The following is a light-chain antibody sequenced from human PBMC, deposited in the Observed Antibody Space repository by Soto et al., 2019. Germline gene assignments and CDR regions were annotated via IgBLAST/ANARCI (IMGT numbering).Light chain of an antibody. Sequence: NFLLTQPLSVSDSPGKTVTISCTRSSGSIASGYVQWYQQRPGRAPTSLIYEDNQRPSGVPDRFSGSIDTSSNSAPLTISGLKTEDEADSYCQSYHSSYPYVFGTGTKVTVL. CDR1: SGSIASGY. V-gene: IGLV6-57*03. CDR3: QSYHSSYPYV. CDR2: EDN. J-gene: IGLJ1*01.